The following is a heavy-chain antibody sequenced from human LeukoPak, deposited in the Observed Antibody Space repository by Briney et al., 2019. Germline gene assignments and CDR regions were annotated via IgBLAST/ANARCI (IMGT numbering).Heavy chain of an antibody. CDR3: ARGRAKIEYSSSSPYYGMDV. D-gene: IGHD6-6*01. V-gene: IGHV3-74*01. CDR1: GFTFSSYW. CDR2: INSDGSST. Sequence: GGSLRLSCAASGFTFSSYWMHWVRQAPGKGLVWVSRINSDGSSTSYADSVKGRFTISRDNAKNTLYLQMNSLRAEDTAVYYCARGRAKIEYSSSSPYYGMDVWGQGTTVTVSS. J-gene: IGHJ6*02.